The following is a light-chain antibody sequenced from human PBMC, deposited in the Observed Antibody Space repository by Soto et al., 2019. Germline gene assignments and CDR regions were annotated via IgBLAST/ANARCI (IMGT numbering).Light chain of an antibody. Sequence: QSALTQPPSASGSPGQSVTISCTGTSSDIGGYNFVSWFQQHPGKAPKLMIYEVSKRPSGVPDRFSGSKYGNTASLTVSGLQAEDEADYYCSSYAGSNNILVFGGGTKVTVL. J-gene: IGLJ2*01. CDR3: SSYAGSNNILV. CDR2: EVS. V-gene: IGLV2-8*01. CDR1: SSDIGGYNF.